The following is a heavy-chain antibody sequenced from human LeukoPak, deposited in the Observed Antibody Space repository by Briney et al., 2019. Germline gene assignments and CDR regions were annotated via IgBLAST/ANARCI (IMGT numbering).Heavy chain of an antibody. Sequence: ASVKASCKASGYTFTGYYMHWVRQAPGQRLEWMGWINPNSVGTNHAQKFQGRVTMTRDTSISTAYMELSRLRSDDTAVYYCARGARRGDSNEASWFDPWGQGTLVTVSS. J-gene: IGHJ5*02. D-gene: IGHD4-11*01. V-gene: IGHV1-2*02. CDR1: GYTFTGYY. CDR2: INPNSVGT. CDR3: ARGARRGDSNEASWFDP.